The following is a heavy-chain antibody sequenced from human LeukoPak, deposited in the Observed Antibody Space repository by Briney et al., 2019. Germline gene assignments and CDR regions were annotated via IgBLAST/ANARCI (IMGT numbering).Heavy chain of an antibody. CDR3: ARDHGDYGWFDY. CDR2: ISYDGSNK. CDR1: GFTFSSYA. V-gene: IGHV3-30-3*01. D-gene: IGHD4-17*01. J-gene: IGHJ4*02. Sequence: GGSLRLPCAASGFTFSSYAMHWVRQAPGKGLEWVAVISYDGSNKYYADSVKGRFTISRDNSKNTLYLQMNSLRAEDTAVYYCARDHGDYGWFDYWGQGTLVTVSS.